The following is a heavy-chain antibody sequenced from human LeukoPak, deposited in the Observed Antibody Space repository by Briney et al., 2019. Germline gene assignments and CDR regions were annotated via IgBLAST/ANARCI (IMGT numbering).Heavy chain of an antibody. CDR2: MSAFNGNT. Sequence: ASVKVSCKTSGYIFNNFGITWVRQAPGQGLEWMGWMSAFNGNTVYTQKVQGRLTLTTDTSTSTAFMELRNLKSDDTGIYCCTRDRVGGDLTGESLYWGQGTLVTVS. CDR1: GYIFNNFG. CDR3: TRDRVGGDLTGESLY. J-gene: IGHJ4*02. V-gene: IGHV1-18*01. D-gene: IGHD1-14*01.